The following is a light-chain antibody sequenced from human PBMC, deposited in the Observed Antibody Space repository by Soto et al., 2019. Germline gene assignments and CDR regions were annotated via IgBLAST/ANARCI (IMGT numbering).Light chain of an antibody. CDR2: AAS. CDR1: QGLSSF. V-gene: IGKV1-9*01. Sequence: IQLTQSPSSLSASVGDRVTITCRASQGLSSFLAWYQQKPGTAPKLLIYAASTLQSGVPSRFSGSGSGTDFTLTISSLQPEDFATYYCQQLNSYPITFGQGTRLEIK. CDR3: QQLNSYPIT. J-gene: IGKJ5*01.